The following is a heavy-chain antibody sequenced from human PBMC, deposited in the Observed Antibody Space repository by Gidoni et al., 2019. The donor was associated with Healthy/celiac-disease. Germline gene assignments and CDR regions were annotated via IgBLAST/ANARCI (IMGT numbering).Heavy chain of an antibody. D-gene: IGHD6-13*01. CDR3: ARRPRIAAAGHNWFDP. CDR1: GSSFTSYW. V-gene: IGHV5-51*01. CDR2: IYPGDSDT. Sequence: EVQLVQSGAEVKQPGESLKISCKGSGSSFTSYWIGWVRQMPGKGLEWMGIIYPGDSDTRYSPSFQGQVTISADKSISTAYLQWSSLKASDTAMYYCARRPRIAAAGHNWFDPWGQGTLVTVSS. J-gene: IGHJ5*02.